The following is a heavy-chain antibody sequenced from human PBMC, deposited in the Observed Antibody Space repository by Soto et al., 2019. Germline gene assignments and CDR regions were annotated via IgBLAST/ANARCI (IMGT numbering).Heavy chain of an antibody. Sequence: QLQLQESGPGLVKPSETLSLTCTVSGGSISSSSYYWGRIRHPPRKRLEWIGSIYYSGRNYYNPSLQSRVTLSVDTSKYQFSLKRCSVTAAEKAVYYCARPSGSYLYNFDYWGQGTLVTVYS. J-gene: IGHJ4*02. CDR2: IYYSGRN. V-gene: IGHV4-39*01. D-gene: IGHD1-26*01. CDR1: GGSISSSSYY. CDR3: ARPSGSYLYNFDY.